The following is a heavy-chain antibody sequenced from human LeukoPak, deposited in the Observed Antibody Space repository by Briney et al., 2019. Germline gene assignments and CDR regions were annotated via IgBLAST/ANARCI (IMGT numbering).Heavy chain of an antibody. CDR1: GFTFSSYW. CDR3: ARGGWPFFDY. D-gene: IGHD6-19*01. J-gene: IGHJ4*02. CDR2: IKQDGSEK. V-gene: IGHV3-7*01. Sequence: PGGSLRLSCAASGFTFSSYWMSWARQAPGKGREWVANIKQDGSEKYHVDSVKGRFTISRDNAKNSLYLQMNSLRAEDTAVYYCARGGWPFFDYWGQGTLVTVSS.